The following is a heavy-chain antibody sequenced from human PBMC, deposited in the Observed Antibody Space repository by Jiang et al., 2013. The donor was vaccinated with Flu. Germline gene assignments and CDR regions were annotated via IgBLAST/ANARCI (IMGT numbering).Heavy chain of an antibody. CDR3: ASALYLGWFDP. Sequence: KPSETLSLTCTVSGGSISSSSYYWGWIRQPPGKGLEWIGSIYYSGSTYYNPSLKSRVTISVDTSKNQFSLKLSSVTAADTAVYYCASALYLGWFDPWGQGTLVTVSS. D-gene: IGHD2-15*01. V-gene: IGHV4-39*01. CDR2: IYYSGST. CDR1: GGSISSSSYY. J-gene: IGHJ5*02.